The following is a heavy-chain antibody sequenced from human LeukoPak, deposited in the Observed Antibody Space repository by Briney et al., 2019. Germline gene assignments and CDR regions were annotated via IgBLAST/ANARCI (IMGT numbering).Heavy chain of an antibody. CDR1: GFTFSSHG. CDR3: AKALGLLVQWHLDY. J-gene: IGHJ4*02. CDR2: IRYDGSHK. V-gene: IGHV3-30*02. Sequence: PGGSLRLSCAASGFTFSSHGMHWVRQAPGKGLEWVAFIRYDGSHKYYGDSVKGRFTISRDNSKNTLYLQMNSLRAEDTAVYYCAKALGLLVQWHLDYWGQGTLVTVPS. D-gene: IGHD6-19*01.